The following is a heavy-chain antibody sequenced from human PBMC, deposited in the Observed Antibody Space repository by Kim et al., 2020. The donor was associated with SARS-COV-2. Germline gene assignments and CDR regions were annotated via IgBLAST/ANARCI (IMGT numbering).Heavy chain of an antibody. Sequence: SETLSLTCAVSGGSISSSNWWSWVRQPPGKGLEWIGEIYHSGSTNYNPSLKSRVTISVDKSKNQFSLKLSSVTAADTAVYYCASGSSSSFHAFDIWGQGTMVTVSS. CDR3: ASGSSSSFHAFDI. CDR2: IYHSGST. CDR1: GGSISSSNW. V-gene: IGHV4-4*02. D-gene: IGHD6-13*01. J-gene: IGHJ3*02.